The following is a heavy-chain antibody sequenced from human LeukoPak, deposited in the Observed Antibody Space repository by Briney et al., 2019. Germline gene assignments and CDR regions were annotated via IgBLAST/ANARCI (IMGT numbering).Heavy chain of an antibody. CDR2: IYSGGST. CDR1: VFTVSSNY. V-gene: IGHV3-53*01. J-gene: IGHJ4*02. Sequence: GGSLRLSCAASVFTVSSNYMSWVRQAPGKGLEWVSVIYSGGSTYYADSVKGRFTISRDNSKNTLYLQVNSLRAEDTAVYYCARLRYSSSWFPGPYFDFWGLGTLVTVSS. CDR3: ARLRYSSSWFPGPYFDF. D-gene: IGHD6-13*01.